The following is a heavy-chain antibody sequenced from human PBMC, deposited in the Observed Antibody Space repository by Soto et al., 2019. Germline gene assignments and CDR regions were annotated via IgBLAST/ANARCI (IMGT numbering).Heavy chain of an antibody. CDR2: ISYDGSNK. CDR1: GFTFSSYA. Sequence: QVQLVESGGGVVQPGRSLRLSCAASGFTFSSYAMHWVRQAPGKGLEWVAVISYDGSNKYYADSVKGRFTISRDNSKNTLYLQMNSLRAEDTAVYYCARGGYYGSGSYYNYPEPYYYGMDVW. V-gene: IGHV3-30-3*01. J-gene: IGHJ6*01. D-gene: IGHD3-10*01. CDR3: ARGGYYGSGSYYNYPEPYYYGMDV.